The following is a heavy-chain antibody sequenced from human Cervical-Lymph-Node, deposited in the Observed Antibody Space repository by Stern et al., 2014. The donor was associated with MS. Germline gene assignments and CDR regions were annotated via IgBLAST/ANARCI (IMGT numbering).Heavy chain of an antibody. CDR3: ARCVGVVPASMDV. CDR1: GYTFTSYA. V-gene: IGHV1-3*01. D-gene: IGHD2-2*01. Sequence: QVQLVQSGAEVKKPGASVKVSCKASGYTFTSYAMHWVRQAPGQRLEWMGWINAGNGHTKYSQKFQGRVTITRDTSASTAYMELSSLRSEDTAVYYCARCVGVVPASMDVWGQGTTVTVSS. CDR2: INAGNGHT. J-gene: IGHJ6*02.